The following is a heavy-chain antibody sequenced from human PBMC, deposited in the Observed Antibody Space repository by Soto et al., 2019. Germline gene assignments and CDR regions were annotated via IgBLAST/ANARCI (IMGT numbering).Heavy chain of an antibody. J-gene: IGHJ4*02. V-gene: IGHV4-34*01. Sequence: SETLSLTCAVYGGSFSGYYWSWIRRPPGKGLEWIGEINHSGSTNYNPSLKSRVTISVDTSKNQFSLKLSSVTAADTAVYYCAGFEYSSSSENWGQGTLVTVSS. CDR3: AGFEYSSSSEN. D-gene: IGHD6-6*01. CDR2: INHSGST. CDR1: GGSFSGYY.